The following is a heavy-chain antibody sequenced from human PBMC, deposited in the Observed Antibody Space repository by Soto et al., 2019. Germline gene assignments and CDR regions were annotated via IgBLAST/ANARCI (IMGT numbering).Heavy chain of an antibody. CDR1: GGSVSDKTYY. D-gene: IGHD3-22*01. CDR3: ARGGLYYDSRGYFDY. V-gene: IGHV4-61*01. CDR2: VYYSGTT. Sequence: SETLSLTCSVSGGSVSDKTYYWSWIRQPPGKRLEWIGYVYYSGTTNYNPSLKSRVTISVDLSKNRFSLRLSSVTTADTALYYCARGGLYYDSRGYFDYWGQGTLVTVSS. J-gene: IGHJ4*02.